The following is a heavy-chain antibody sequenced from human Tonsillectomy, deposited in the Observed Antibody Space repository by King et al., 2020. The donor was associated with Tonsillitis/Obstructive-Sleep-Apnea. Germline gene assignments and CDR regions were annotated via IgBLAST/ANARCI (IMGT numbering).Heavy chain of an antibody. CDR2: ISAHNGHT. V-gene: IGHV1-18*01. Sequence: VQLVESGAEVKKPGASVKVSCKASGYTFTSYGISWVRQAPGQGLEWMAWISAHNGHTNYAQNTQGRVTMTTDTSTSTAYMELRSLRSDDTAVYYCARYSMSRYYDSSGYYTFNYWGQGTLVTVSS. J-gene: IGHJ4*02. CDR1: GYTFTSYG. D-gene: IGHD3-22*01. CDR3: ARYSMSRYYDSSGYYTFNY.